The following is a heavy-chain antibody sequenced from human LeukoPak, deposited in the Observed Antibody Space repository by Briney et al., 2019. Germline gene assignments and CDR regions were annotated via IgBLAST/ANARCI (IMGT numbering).Heavy chain of an antibody. CDR3: ARDIVPTLGARRGLVF. CDR2: INPNSGGT. J-gene: IGHJ4*02. V-gene: IGHV1-2*02. D-gene: IGHD5-12*01. Sequence: ASVKVSCKASGYTFTDYYMHWVRQAPGQGLEWMGWINPNSGGTNYAQKFQGRVTMTRDTSISTAYMELSRLRSDDTAVFYCARDIVPTLGARRGLVFWGQGTLVTVSS. CDR1: GYTFTDYY.